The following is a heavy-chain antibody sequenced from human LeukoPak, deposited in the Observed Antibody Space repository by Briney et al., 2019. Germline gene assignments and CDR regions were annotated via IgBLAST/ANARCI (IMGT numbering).Heavy chain of an antibody. Sequence: SETLSLTCTVSGGSISSGSYYWSWIRQPAGKGLEWIGRIYTSGSTNYNPSLKSRVTMSVDTSKNQFSLKLSSVTAADTAVYYCARGDYELPYYYYYMDVWGKGTTVTVSS. J-gene: IGHJ6*03. CDR1: GGSISSGSYY. V-gene: IGHV4-61*02. CDR2: IYTSGST. D-gene: IGHD1-26*01. CDR3: ARGDYELPYYYYYMDV.